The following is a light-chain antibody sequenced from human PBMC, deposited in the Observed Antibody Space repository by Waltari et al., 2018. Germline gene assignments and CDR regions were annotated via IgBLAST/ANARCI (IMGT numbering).Light chain of an antibody. CDR2: GTD. CDR1: TGTGTGGHY. V-gene: IGLV7-46*01. Sequence: QAVVTQEPSLTVSPGGTVTLTCASSTGTGTGGHYAYRFQQKPGQAPPTLIFGTDKKFSRTPARFSGSLVGGKAALTLSGALPEDEAEYYCLFSCRGAWVFGGGTKVTVL. CDR3: LFSCRGAWV. J-gene: IGLJ2*01.